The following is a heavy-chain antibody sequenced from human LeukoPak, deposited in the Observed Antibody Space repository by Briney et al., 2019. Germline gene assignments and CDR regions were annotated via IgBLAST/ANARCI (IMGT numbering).Heavy chain of an antibody. V-gene: IGHV4-30-2*01. J-gene: IGHJ3*02. CDR2: IYHSGST. Sequence: PSRTLSLTCAVSGGSISSGGYSWSWIRQPPGKGLEWIGYIYHSGSTYYNPSLKSRVTISVDRSKNQFSLKLSSVTAADTAVYYCARDGAFDIWGQGTMVTVS. CDR1: GGSISSGGYS. CDR3: ARDGAFDI.